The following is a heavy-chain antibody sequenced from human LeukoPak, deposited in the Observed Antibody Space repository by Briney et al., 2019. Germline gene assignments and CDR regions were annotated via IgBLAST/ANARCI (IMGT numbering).Heavy chain of an antibody. D-gene: IGHD3-10*01. CDR3: ARATEAPLYYGSEAVDH. V-gene: IGHV3-48*03. CDR2: ISSSGSTI. CDR1: GFTFSSYE. Sequence: GGSLRLSCAASGFTFSSYEMNWVRQAPGKGLEWVSYISSSGSTIYYADSVKGRFTISRDNAKNSLYLQMNSLRAEDTAVYYCARATEAPLYYGSEAVDHWGQGTLVTVSS. J-gene: IGHJ4*02.